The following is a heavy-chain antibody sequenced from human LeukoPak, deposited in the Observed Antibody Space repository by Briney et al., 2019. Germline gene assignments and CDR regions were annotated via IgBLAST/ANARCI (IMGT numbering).Heavy chain of an antibody. D-gene: IGHD6-13*01. Sequence: ASVKVSCKASVYIFTRQYSNWLRQATGQGLEWMGWMNPNSANTGYAQKFQGRVAMPRNTSISTAYMELSLLRSEDMAVYYCARGPPESSNSDYWGQGTLVTVSS. CDR1: VYIFTRQY. J-gene: IGHJ4*02. CDR3: ARGPPESSNSDY. CDR2: MNPNSANT. V-gene: IGHV1-8*01.